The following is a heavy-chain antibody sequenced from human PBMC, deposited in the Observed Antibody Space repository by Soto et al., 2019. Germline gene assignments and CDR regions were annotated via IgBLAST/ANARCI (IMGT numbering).Heavy chain of an antibody. CDR1: GDSVSSNSAA. Sequence: SQTLSLTCAISGDSVSSNSAAWNWIRQSPSRGLEWLGRTYYMAKWYNDYAVSVKSRITITPDTSKNQFSLQLNSVTPEDTAVYYCARDPLITGTPSEKYWFDPWGQGTLVTVSS. D-gene: IGHD1-20*01. V-gene: IGHV6-1*01. J-gene: IGHJ5*02. CDR2: TYYMAKWYN. CDR3: ARDPLITGTPSEKYWFDP.